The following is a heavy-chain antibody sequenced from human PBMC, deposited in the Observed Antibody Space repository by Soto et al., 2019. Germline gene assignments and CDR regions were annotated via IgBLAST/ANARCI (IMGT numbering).Heavy chain of an antibody. CDR3: ARDLLRYFDWAPNGMDV. D-gene: IGHD3-9*01. V-gene: IGHV1-3*01. Sequence: ASVNVSCKASGYTFTSYAMHWVRQAPGQRLEWMGWINAGNGNTKYSQKFQGRVTITRDTSASTAYMELSSLRSEDTAVYYCARDLLRYFDWAPNGMDVWDQGTTVTVPS. CDR2: INAGNGNT. CDR1: GYTFTSYA. J-gene: IGHJ6*02.